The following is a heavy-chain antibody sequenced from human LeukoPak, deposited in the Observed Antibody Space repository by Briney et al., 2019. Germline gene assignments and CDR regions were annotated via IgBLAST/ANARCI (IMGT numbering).Heavy chain of an antibody. CDR1: GGSISNYY. J-gene: IGHJ4*02. V-gene: IGHV4-59*13. D-gene: IGHD4-17*01. Sequence: PSETLSLTCTVSGGSISNYYWSWIRQPPGKGLEWIGYTYSSGSTNCNPSLKSRVTISVDTSKIQFSLRLTSVTAADTAVYYCARRSTVTGFDYWGQGTLVTVSS. CDR2: TYSSGST. CDR3: ARRSTVTGFDY.